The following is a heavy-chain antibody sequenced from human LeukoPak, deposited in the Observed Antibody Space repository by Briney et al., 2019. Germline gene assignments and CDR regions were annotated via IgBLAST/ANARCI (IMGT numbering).Heavy chain of an antibody. CDR2: INYSGST. Sequence: SETLSLTCTVSGGSISSSTYYWGWIRQPPGKGLDWIGSINYSGSTYYNSSRKSRVTISVDTSKNQFSLKLSSVTAADTAVYYCARSWKLGNDYWGQGTLVTVSS. CDR3: ARSWKLGNDY. D-gene: IGHD4-23*01. V-gene: IGHV4-39*01. CDR1: GGSISSSTYY. J-gene: IGHJ4*02.